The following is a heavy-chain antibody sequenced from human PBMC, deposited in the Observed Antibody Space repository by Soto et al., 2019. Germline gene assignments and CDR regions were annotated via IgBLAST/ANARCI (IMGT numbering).Heavy chain of an antibody. V-gene: IGHV1-3*01. J-gene: IGHJ2*01. CDR3: ARSGYSSGWYHWYFDF. CDR1: GYTFTNYA. D-gene: IGHD6-19*01. Sequence: QVQLVQSGAEVKKPGASVKVSCKASGYTFTNYAIPWVRQAPGQRLEWMGWINAGNGNTKYSQKFQGRVTITRDTSASTAYMELSSLRSEDTAVYYCARSGYSSGWYHWYFDFWGRGTLVTVSS. CDR2: INAGNGNT.